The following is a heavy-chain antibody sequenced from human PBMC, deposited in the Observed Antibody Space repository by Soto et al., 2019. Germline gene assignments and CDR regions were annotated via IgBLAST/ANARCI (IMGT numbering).Heavy chain of an antibody. D-gene: IGHD3-3*01. CDR1: GGSFSGYY. CDR2: INHSGST. Sequence: QVQLQQWGAGLLKPSETLSLTCAVYGGSFSGYYWSWIRQPPGKGLEWIGEINHSGSTNYNPSLKRRVTISVDTSKNQFSLKLSSVTAADTAVYYCARKGNYDFWSGYGNLYNWFDPWGQGTLVTVSS. J-gene: IGHJ5*02. V-gene: IGHV4-34*01. CDR3: ARKGNYDFWSGYGNLYNWFDP.